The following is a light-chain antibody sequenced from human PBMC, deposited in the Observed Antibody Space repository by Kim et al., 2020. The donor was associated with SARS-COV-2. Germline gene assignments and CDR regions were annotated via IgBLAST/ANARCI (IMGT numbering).Light chain of an antibody. CDR1: SGDVGTYNR. V-gene: IGLV2-18*02. CDR3: SSYTSSSTYV. Sequence: QSALTQPPSVSGSPGQSVTISCTGTSGDVGTYNRVSWYQQPPGTAPKLMIYEVRNRPSGVPDRFSGSKSGNTASLTISGLQAEDEADYYCSSYTSSSTYVFGTGTKVTVL. CDR2: EVR. J-gene: IGLJ1*01.